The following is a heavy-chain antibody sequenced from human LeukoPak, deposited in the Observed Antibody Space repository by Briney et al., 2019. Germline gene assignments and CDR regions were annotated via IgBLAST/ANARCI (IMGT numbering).Heavy chain of an antibody. CDR3: ARDNGGGTDSNILTGYLDY. V-gene: IGHV4-39*02. D-gene: IGHD3-9*01. Sequence: PSETLSLTCSVSGGSISSSTYYWGWIRQPPGKWLEWIGNIYNSGSTYYNPSLKSRVTISVDTSKNQFSLKLSSVTAADTAVYYCARDNGGGTDSNILTGYLDYWGQGTLVTVSS. CDR2: IYNSGST. J-gene: IGHJ4*02. CDR1: GGSISSSTYY.